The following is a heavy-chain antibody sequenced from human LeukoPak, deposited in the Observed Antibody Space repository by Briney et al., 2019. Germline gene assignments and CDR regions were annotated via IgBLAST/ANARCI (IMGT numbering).Heavy chain of an antibody. CDR2: ISAYNGNT. CDR1: GYTFTSYG. J-gene: IGHJ6*02. D-gene: IGHD2-2*01. CDR3: ARESPPPEHCSSTSCPLWDQYYYYYGMDV. Sequence: ASVKVSCKASGYTFTSYGISWVRQAPGQGLEWMGWISAYNGNTNYAQKLQGRVTMTTDTSTSTAYMELRSLRSDDTAVYYCARESPPPEHCSSTSCPLWDQYYYYYGMDVWGQGTTVTVSS. V-gene: IGHV1-18*01.